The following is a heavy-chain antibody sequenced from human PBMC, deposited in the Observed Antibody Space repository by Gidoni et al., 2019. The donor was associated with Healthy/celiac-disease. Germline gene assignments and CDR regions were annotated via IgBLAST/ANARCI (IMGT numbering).Heavy chain of an antibody. CDR2: ISYDGSNK. D-gene: IGHD3-3*01. Sequence: QVQLVESGGGVVQPGRSLRLSCAASGFPFSSYAMPWVRPAPGKGLVWVAVISYDGSNKYYADSVKGRFTISRDNSKNTLYLQMNSLRAEDTAVYYCARAFRTIFGVAPKGPAYYYYYGMDVWGQGTTVTVSS. V-gene: IGHV3-30-3*01. CDR3: ARAFRTIFGVAPKGPAYYYYYGMDV. CDR1: GFPFSSYA. J-gene: IGHJ6*02.